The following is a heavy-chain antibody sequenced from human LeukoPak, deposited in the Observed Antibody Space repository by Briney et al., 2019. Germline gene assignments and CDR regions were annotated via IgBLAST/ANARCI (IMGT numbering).Heavy chain of an antibody. CDR3: ARDRRGYSYGGFDY. V-gene: IGHV3-33*01. D-gene: IGHD5-18*01. Sequence: GGSLRLSCAASGFTFSSYGMHWVRQAPGKGLEWVAVIWYDGSNKYYADSVKGRFTISRDNSKNTLYLQMNSLRAEDTAVYYCARDRRGYSYGGFDYWGQGTLVTVSS. J-gene: IGHJ4*02. CDR1: GFTFSSYG. CDR2: IWYDGSNK.